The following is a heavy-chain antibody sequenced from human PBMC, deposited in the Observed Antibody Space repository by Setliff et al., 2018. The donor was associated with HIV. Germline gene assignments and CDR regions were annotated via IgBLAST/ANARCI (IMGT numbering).Heavy chain of an antibody. Sequence: GGSLRLSCAASGFDFSDYSMNWVRQATGKGLEWVSCITGGSGFIDYADSVKGRFTVSRDNAKNAVYLQMNSLRPKDTAVYYCARDRDPHYDYVWGNYRPEYFQHWGQGTRVTVSS. CDR3: ARDRDPHYDYVWGNYRPEYFQH. V-gene: IGHV3-21*01. J-gene: IGHJ1*01. CDR1: GFDFSDYS. CDR2: ITGGSGFI. D-gene: IGHD3-16*02.